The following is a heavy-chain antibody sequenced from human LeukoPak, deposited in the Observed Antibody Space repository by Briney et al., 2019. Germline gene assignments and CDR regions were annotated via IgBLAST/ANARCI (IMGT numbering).Heavy chain of an antibody. CDR1: GFSISSGYY. Sequence: PSETLSLTCAVSGFSISSGYYWGWIRQPPGKGLEWIGSIYHSGRTYYNPSLKSRVTISVDTSKNQFSLKLSSVTAADTAEYYCARLLPDSSSCFDYWGQGTLVTVSS. J-gene: IGHJ4*02. D-gene: IGHD6-6*01. CDR2: IYHSGRT. CDR3: ARLLPDSSSCFDY. V-gene: IGHV4-38-2*01.